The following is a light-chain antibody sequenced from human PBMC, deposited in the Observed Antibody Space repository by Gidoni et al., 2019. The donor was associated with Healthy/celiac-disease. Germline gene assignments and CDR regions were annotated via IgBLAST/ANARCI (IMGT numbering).Light chain of an antibody. CDR2: AAS. J-gene: IGKJ2*01. Sequence: VIWLTQSPSLLSASTGDRVTICCRTSQGISSYLAWYQQKPGKAPELLIYAASTLQSGVPSRFSGSGSGTDFTLTISCLQSEDFATYYCQQYDSFPYTFGQGTKLEIK. V-gene: IGKV1D-8*01. CDR1: QGISSY. CDR3: QQYDSFPYT.